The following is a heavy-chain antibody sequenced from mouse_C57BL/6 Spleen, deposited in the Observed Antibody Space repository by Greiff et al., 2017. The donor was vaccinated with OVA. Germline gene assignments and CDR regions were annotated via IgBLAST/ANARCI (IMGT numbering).Heavy chain of an antibody. CDR2: INPNNGGT. Sequence: EVQLQQSGPELVKPGASVKISCKASGYTFTDYYMNWVKQSHGKSLEWIGDINPNNGGTSYNQKFKGKATLTVDKSSSTAYMELRSLTSEDSAVYYGARRWDYYGRSNYFDDWGQGTTLTVSS. CDR1: GYTFTDYY. J-gene: IGHJ2*01. V-gene: IGHV1-26*01. CDR3: ARRWDYYGRSNYFDD. D-gene: IGHD1-1*01.